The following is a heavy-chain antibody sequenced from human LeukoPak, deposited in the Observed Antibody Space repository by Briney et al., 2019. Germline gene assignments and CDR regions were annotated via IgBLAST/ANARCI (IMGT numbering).Heavy chain of an antibody. V-gene: IGHV4-59*11. Sequence: SETLSLTCTVSGGSISSHYWSWIRQPPGKGLEWIGYISYTGSTTYNPSLKSRVTISMDTSKNQFSLKLRSVAAADSAVYYCARSDYSGSGTYTEFDAFDIWGQGPMVTVSS. CDR1: GGSISSHY. CDR2: ISYTGST. J-gene: IGHJ3*02. CDR3: ARSDYSGSGTYTEFDAFDI. D-gene: IGHD3-10*01.